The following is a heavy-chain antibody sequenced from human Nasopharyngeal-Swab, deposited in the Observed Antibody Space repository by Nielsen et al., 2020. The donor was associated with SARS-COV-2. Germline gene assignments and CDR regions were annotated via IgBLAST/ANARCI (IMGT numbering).Heavy chain of an antibody. D-gene: IGHD6-25*01. J-gene: IGHJ4*02. CDR3: AREGLGSDFDY. V-gene: IGHV3-53*01. CDR1: GFTVSTNY. CDR2: IYSGGST. Sequence: GESLKISCAASGFTVSTNYMSWVRQAPGKGLEWVSVIYSGGSTYYADSVKGRFTTSRDNSKNTLYLQMNSLRAEDTAVYYCAREGLGSDFDYWGQGTLVTVSS.